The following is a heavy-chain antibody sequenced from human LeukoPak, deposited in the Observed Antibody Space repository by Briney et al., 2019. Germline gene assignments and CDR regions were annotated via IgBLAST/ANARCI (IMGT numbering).Heavy chain of an antibody. CDR1: GFTFSSYW. J-gene: IGHJ3*01. CDR2: IKRDGSEK. CDR3: ARAPLGRYCSGGSCYSSSGAVDF. D-gene: IGHD2-15*01. V-gene: IGHV3-7*01. Sequence: GGSLRLSCAASGFTFSSYWMSWIRQAPGKGPEWVANIKRDGSEKYYVDSVRGRFTISRDNAKNSLYLQMNSLRAEDTAVYYCARAPLGRYCSGGSCYSSSGAVDFWGQGTMVTVSS.